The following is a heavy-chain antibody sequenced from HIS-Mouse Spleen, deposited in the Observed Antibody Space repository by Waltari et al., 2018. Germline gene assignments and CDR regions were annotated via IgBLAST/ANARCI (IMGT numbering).Heavy chain of an antibody. Sequence: QVQLVQSGAEVKKPGASVNVSCKASGYTFTGYYMHWVRQAPGQGLEWMGWSNHNSGGTNYAQKFQGRVTMTRDTSISTAYMELSRLRSDDTAVYYCARDSIAVMDVWGQGTTVTVSS. CDR2: SNHNSGGT. D-gene: IGHD6-19*01. V-gene: IGHV1-2*02. J-gene: IGHJ6*02. CDR3: ARDSIAVMDV. CDR1: GYTFTGYY.